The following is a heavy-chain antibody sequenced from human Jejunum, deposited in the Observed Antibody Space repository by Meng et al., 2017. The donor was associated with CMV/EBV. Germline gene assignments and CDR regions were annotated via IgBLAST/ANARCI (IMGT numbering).Heavy chain of an antibody. Sequence: QVELVQSGFELKKSGAAVKVVCKASGYTFSTYTINWVRQAHGRGLEWMGWISTNTGTPTYTQGFTGRFVFSLDTSVSTAYLQISSLKAEDTAVYYCARGGNFDPWGQGTLVTVSS. D-gene: IGHD2/OR15-2a*01. CDR2: ISTNTGTP. V-gene: IGHV7-4-1*02. J-gene: IGHJ5*02. CDR3: ARGGNFDP. CDR1: GYTFSTYT.